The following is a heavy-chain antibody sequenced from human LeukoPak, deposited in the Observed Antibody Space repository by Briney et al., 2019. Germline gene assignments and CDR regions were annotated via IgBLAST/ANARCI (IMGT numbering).Heavy chain of an antibody. Sequence: ASVKVSCKASGYPFTSYGINWVRQAPGQGLEWMGWISAYSGNTNYAQKFQDRVTMTTDTSTGTVYMDLRSLRSDDTAVYYCARLNCGMTTCQDYNFDYWGQGTLVTVSS. J-gene: IGHJ4*02. CDR3: ARLNCGMTTCQDYNFDY. CDR1: GYPFTSYG. D-gene: IGHD2-21*01. V-gene: IGHV1-18*01. CDR2: ISAYSGNT.